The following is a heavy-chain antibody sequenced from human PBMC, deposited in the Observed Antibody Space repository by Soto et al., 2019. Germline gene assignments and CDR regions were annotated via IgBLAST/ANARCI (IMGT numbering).Heavy chain of an antibody. Sequence: ASVKVSWKVSGYTLTELSMHWVRQAPGKGLEWMGGFDPEDGETIYAQKFQGRVTMTEDTSTDTAYMELSSLRSEDTAVYYCASFSVGANYPQILFDYWGQGTLVT. CDR3: ASFSVGANYPQILFDY. D-gene: IGHD2-15*01. V-gene: IGHV1-24*01. CDR2: FDPEDGET. J-gene: IGHJ4*02. CDR1: GYTLTELS.